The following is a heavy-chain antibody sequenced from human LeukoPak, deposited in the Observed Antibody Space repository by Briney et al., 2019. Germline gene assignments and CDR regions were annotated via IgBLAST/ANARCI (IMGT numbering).Heavy chain of an antibody. Sequence: SETLSLTCTVSGGSISSYYWSWIRQPAGKGLEWIGYIYYSGSTNYNPSLKSRVTISVDTSKNQFSLKLSSVTAADTAVYYCARGPWFGEQNWFDPWGQGTLVTVSS. CDR3: ARGPWFGEQNWFDP. V-gene: IGHV4-59*01. CDR1: GGSISSYY. J-gene: IGHJ5*02. CDR2: IYYSGST. D-gene: IGHD3-10*01.